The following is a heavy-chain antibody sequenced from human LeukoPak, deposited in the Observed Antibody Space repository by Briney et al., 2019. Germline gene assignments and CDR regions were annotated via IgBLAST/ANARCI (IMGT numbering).Heavy chain of an antibody. Sequence: GGSLRLSCAASGFTSSTFAMIWVRQPPGKGLEWVSSIFPSGGEIHYADSVRGRFTISRDNSKSTLSLQMNSLRAEDTAIYYCATYRQVLLPFESWGQGTLVTVSS. J-gene: IGHJ4*02. CDR2: IFPSGGEI. CDR1: GFTSSTFA. D-gene: IGHD2-8*02. V-gene: IGHV3-23*01. CDR3: ATYRQVLLPFES.